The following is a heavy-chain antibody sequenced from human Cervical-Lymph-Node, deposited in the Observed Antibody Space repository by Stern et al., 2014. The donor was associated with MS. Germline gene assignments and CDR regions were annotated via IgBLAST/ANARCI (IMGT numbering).Heavy chain of an antibody. CDR2: IKSKTDGGTT. J-gene: IGHJ6*02. D-gene: IGHD2-15*01. Sequence: EVQLVESGGGLVKPGGSLRLSCAASGFTFSNAWMSWVRQAPGKGLEWVGRIKSKTDGGTTDYAAPVKGRFTTSRDDSKNTLYLQMNSLKTEDTAVYYCTTLGGIVVVVVAPNYYGMDVWGQGTTITVSS. CDR1: GFTFSNAW. CDR3: TTLGGIVVVVVAPNYYGMDV. V-gene: IGHV3-15*01.